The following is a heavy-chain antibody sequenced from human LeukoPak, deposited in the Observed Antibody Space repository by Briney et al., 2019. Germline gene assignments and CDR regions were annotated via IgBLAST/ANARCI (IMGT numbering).Heavy chain of an antibody. V-gene: IGHV4-39*01. CDR2: IYYSGST. J-gene: IGHJ4*02. D-gene: IGHD3-22*01. CDR1: GGSISSGGYY. Sequence: PSQTLSLTCAVSGGSISSGGYYWGWIRQPPGKGLEWIGSIYYSGSTYYNPSLKSRVTISVDTSKNQFSLKLSSVTAADTAVYYCARRVGSSGYYYSPYFDYWGQGTLVTVSS. CDR3: ARRVGSSGYYYSPYFDY.